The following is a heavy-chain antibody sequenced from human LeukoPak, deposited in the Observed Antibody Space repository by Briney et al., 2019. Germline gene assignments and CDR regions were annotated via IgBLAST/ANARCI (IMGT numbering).Heavy chain of an antibody. D-gene: IGHD5-12*01. CDR3: ARDRSGYDYPYFDY. V-gene: IGHV4-31*03. J-gene: IGHJ4*02. CDR1: GGSISSGGYY. CDR2: IYYSGST. Sequence: SETLSLTFTVSGGSISSGGYYGSWIRQHPGKGLEWIGYIYYSGSTYYNPSLRSRVTILVDTSKNQFSLKLNSVTAADTAVYYCARDRSGYDYPYFDYWGQGTLVTVSS.